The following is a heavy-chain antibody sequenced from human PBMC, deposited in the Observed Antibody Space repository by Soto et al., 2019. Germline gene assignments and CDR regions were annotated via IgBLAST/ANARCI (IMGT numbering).Heavy chain of an antibody. V-gene: IGHV3-7*03. Sequence: GGSLRLSCAAPVFTFSDYWMSWVRQAPGKGPEWVANIKFDGSVKQYVDSVRGRFTISRDNSRNSLFLQMNSLRAGDTAVYYCVKDGGYCSSTTCYSPRNHYFDSWGQGTLVTVSS. D-gene: IGHD2-2*01. CDR2: IKFDGSVK. CDR1: VFTFSDYW. J-gene: IGHJ4*02. CDR3: VKDGGYCSSTTCYSPRNHYFDS.